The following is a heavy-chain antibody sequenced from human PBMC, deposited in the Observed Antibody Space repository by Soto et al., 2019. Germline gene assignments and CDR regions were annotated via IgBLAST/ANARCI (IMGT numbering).Heavy chain of an antibody. J-gene: IGHJ5*01. V-gene: IGHV3-7*01. CDR2: IKQDGSEK. Sequence: PGGSLRLSCAASGFTFSTYWMSWFGQAPGKGLEWVANIKQDGSEKYYVDSVKGRSTISRDNAKNSLYLQMNSLRAEDTAVYYCTRGHLTFESWGQGTLVTAPQ. CDR1: GFTFSTYW. CDR3: TRGHLTFES.